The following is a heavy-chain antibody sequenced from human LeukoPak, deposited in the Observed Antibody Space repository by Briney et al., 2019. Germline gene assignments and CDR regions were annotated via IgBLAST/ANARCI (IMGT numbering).Heavy chain of an antibody. CDR3: AGERGEEYSSGWYKRNYFDN. D-gene: IGHD6-19*01. J-gene: IGHJ4*02. CDR1: GDSFSSVTDY. V-gene: IGHV4-39*07. CDR2: GDYSGGT. Sequence: SETLSLTCTVSGDSFSSVTDYWAWIHQPPGKGLEWIASGDYSGGTYYNPSLESRVAISADMSKNQFSLKLTSVTGADTAVYYCAGERGEEYSSGWYKRNYFDNWGQGIRVTVSS.